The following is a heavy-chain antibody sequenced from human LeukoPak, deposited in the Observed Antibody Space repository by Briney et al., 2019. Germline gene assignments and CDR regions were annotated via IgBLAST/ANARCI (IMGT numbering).Heavy chain of an antibody. CDR1: GGSISSSSYY. V-gene: IGHV4-39*07. Sequence: SETLSLTCTVSGGSISSSSYYWGWIRQPPGKGLEWIGSIYYSGSTYYNPSLKSRVTISVDTSKNQFSLKLSSVTAADTAVYYCARESNYHGSGTGWFDPWGQGTLVTVSS. J-gene: IGHJ5*02. D-gene: IGHD3-10*01. CDR3: ARESNYHGSGTGWFDP. CDR2: IYYSGST.